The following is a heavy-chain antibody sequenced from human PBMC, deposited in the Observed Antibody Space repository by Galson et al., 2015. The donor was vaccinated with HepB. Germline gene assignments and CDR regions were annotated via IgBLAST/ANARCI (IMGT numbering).Heavy chain of an antibody. CDR1: GYTFTGYY. D-gene: IGHD5-18*01. V-gene: IGHV1-2*04. Sequence: SVKVSCKASGYTFTGYYMHWVRQAPGQGLEWMGWINPNSGGTNYAQKFQGWVTMTRDTSISTAYMELSRLRSDDTAVYYCARDPLEGDTAMASYYFDYWGQGTLVTVSS. CDR2: INPNSGGT. J-gene: IGHJ4*02. CDR3: ARDPLEGDTAMASYYFDY.